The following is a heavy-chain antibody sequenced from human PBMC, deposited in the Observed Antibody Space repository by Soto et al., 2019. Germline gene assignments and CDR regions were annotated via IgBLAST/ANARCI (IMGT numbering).Heavy chain of an antibody. V-gene: IGHV1-69*01. D-gene: IGHD3-22*01. Sequence: QVQLVQSGAEVKKPGSSVKVSCKASGGTFSSYAISWVRQAPGQGLEWMGGIIPIFGTANYAQKFQGGVRITGDEGTSTAYMELSSLSAEDTALCYCVGDRGGGYYDSSGYYSAFDYWGQGTLVTVSS. CDR2: IIPIFGTA. CDR1: GGTFSSYA. J-gene: IGHJ4*02. CDR3: VGDRGGGYYDSSGYYSAFDY.